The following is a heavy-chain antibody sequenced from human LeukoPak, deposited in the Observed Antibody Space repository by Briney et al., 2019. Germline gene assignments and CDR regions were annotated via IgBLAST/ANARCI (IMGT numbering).Heavy chain of an antibody. CDR2: NNPKSGGA. J-gene: IGHJ3*01. V-gene: IGHV1-2*02. D-gene: IGHD2-15*01. CDR1: GYSFRDDY. Sequence: ASVKVSCKASGYSFRDDYIYWIRQAPGQGLEWVGWNNPKSGGAKYAQKFEGKVTMTGDTSINTAYMDLSGLRSDDTALYYCVRDDASDPSPSLHLWRQGTLVPVSS. CDR3: VRDDASDPSPSLHL.